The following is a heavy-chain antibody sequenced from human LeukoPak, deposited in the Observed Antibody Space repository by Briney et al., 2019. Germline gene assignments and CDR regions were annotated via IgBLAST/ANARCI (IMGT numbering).Heavy chain of an antibody. D-gene: IGHD5-24*01. Sequence: GRSLRLSCAASGFTFDDYAMHWVRQAPGKGLEWVSGISWNSGSIGYADSVKGRFTISRDNAKNSLYLQMNSLRAEDTALYYCAKDIWGDGPYWGQGTLVTVSS. CDR3: AKDIWGDGPY. CDR1: GFTFDDYA. J-gene: IGHJ4*02. CDR2: ISWNSGSI. V-gene: IGHV3-9*01.